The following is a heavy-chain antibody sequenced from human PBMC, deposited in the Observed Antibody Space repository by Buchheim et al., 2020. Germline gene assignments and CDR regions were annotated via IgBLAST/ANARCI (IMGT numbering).Heavy chain of an antibody. V-gene: IGHV3-21*01. CDR3: ASYPMVPQYYYYGMDV. Sequence: EVQLVESGGGLVKPGGSLRLSCAASGFTFSSYSVSWVRQAPGKGLEWVSSISSSSTYIYYSDSVKGRFTISRDNAKKSLYLQMNSLRAEDTAVYYCASYPMVPQYYYYGMDVWGQGTT. CDR1: GFTFSSYS. J-gene: IGHJ6*02. D-gene: IGHD4/OR15-4a*01. CDR2: ISSSSTYI.